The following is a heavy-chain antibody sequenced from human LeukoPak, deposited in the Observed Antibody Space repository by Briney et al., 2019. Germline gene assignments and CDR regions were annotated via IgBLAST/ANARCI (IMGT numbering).Heavy chain of an antibody. J-gene: IGHJ4*02. D-gene: IGHD3-16*01. CDR3: ARDSGGNDY. Sequence: GGSLRLSCATSGFTFSRYLMTWVRQAPGKGLECVATIKEDGSEGYYVDSVKGRFTISRDNAKNSVFLQMNNLRVEDTAMYYCARDSGGNDYWGQGLLVTVSS. CDR2: IKEDGSEG. CDR1: GFTFSRYL. V-gene: IGHV3-7*01.